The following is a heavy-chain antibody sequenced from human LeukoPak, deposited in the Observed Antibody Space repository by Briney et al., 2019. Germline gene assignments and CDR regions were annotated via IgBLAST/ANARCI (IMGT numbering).Heavy chain of an antibody. CDR2: ISSGSNII. Sequence: PEGSLRLSCAASGFTFSSYSMNWVRQAPGKGLEWVSYISSGSNIIYYADSVKGRFTISRDNAKNSLYLQMNSLRVEDTAVYYCARERNLEIAVAGTIFDYWGQGTLVTVSS. J-gene: IGHJ4*02. D-gene: IGHD6-19*01. CDR1: GFTFSSYS. CDR3: ARERNLEIAVAGTIFDY. V-gene: IGHV3-48*04.